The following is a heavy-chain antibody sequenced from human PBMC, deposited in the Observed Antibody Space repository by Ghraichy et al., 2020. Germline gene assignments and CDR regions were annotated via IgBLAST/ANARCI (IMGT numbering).Heavy chain of an antibody. Sequence: SQTLSLTCAVYGGSFSGYYWSWIRQPPGKGLEWIGEINHSGSTNYNPSLKSRVTISVDTSKNQFSLKLSSVTAADTAVYYCARAIAPGWAFDIWGQGTMVTVSS. CDR3: ARAIAPGWAFDI. D-gene: IGHD6-13*01. V-gene: IGHV4-34*01. J-gene: IGHJ3*02. CDR2: INHSGST. CDR1: GGSFSGYY.